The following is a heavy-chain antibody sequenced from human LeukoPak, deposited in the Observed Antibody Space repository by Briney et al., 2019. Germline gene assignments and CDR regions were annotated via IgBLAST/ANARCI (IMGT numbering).Heavy chain of an antibody. CDR3: ARGRYYYDSSGPDY. CDR1: GYTFTSYA. V-gene: IGHV1-3*01. J-gene: IGHJ4*02. CDR2: INAGNGNT. Sequence: GASVMVSCKASGYTFTSYAMHWVRQAPGQRLEWMGWINAGNGNTKYSQKFQGRVTITRDTSASTAYMELSSLRSEDTAVYYCARGRYYYDSSGPDYWGQGTLVTVSS. D-gene: IGHD3-22*01.